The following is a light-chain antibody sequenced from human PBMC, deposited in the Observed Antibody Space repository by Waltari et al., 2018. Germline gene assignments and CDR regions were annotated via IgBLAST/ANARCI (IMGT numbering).Light chain of an antibody. CDR3: CSYAGNS. CDR2: EGS. V-gene: IGLV2-23*01. CDR1: SSDVENYNL. J-gene: IGLJ1*01. Sequence: QSALTQPASVSGSPGQSITISCTGTSSDVENYNLVSWYQQHPGKAPKLMIYEGSKRPAGVSNRFSGSKSGNPASLTISGLQAEDEADYYCCSYAGNSFGTGTKVTVL.